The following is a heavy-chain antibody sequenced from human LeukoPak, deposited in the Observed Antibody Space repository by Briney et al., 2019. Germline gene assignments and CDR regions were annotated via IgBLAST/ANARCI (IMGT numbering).Heavy chain of an antibody. J-gene: IGHJ4*02. CDR2: IIYSGVNT. V-gene: IGHV3-23*01. CDR3: AKSRPLGSPPFFDY. Sequence: GGSLRLSCAASGFTFSNYAMNWVRQTPGKGLEWISSIIYSGVNTYYAESVKGRFTISRDNSKNTVYLQMNILRAEDTAVYYCAKSRPLGSPPFFDYWGQGTLVTVSS. CDR1: GFTFSNYA. D-gene: IGHD3-16*01.